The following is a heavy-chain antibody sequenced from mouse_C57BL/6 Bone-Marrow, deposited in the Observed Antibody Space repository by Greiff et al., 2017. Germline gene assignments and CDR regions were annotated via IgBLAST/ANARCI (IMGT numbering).Heavy chain of an antibody. CDR2: IYPSDSET. D-gene: IGHD2-12*01. CDR1: GYTFTSYW. Sequence: QVQLQQPGAELVRPGSSVKLSCKASGYTFTSYWMDWVKQRPGQGLEWIGNIYPSDSETHYNQKFKDKATLTVDKSSSTAYMQLSSLTSEDSAVYYCAAYYSHKGFAYWGQGTLVTVSA. J-gene: IGHJ3*01. V-gene: IGHV1-61*01. CDR3: AAYYSHKGFAY.